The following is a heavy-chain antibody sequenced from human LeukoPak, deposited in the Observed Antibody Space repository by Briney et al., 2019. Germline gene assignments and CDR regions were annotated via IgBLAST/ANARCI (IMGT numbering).Heavy chain of an antibody. CDR2: ISTSGGTI. D-gene: IGHD4-23*01. CDR1: GFLFSSYE. J-gene: IGHJ4*02. CDR3: ARDSYYGGTQDY. V-gene: IGHV3-48*03. Sequence: GGSLRPSCAASGFLFSSYEMNWVRQAPGKGLEWVSYISTSGGTIYYADSVKGRFTISRDNAKNSLYLQMNSLRAEDTAVCYCARDSYYGGTQDYWGQGTLVTVSS.